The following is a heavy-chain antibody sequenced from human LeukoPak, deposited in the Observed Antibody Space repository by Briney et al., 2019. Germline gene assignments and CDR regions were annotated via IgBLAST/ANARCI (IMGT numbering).Heavy chain of an antibody. CDR2: INHSGST. Sequence: SETLSLTCAVYGGSFSGYYLSWIRQPPGKGLEWIGEINHSGSTNYNPSLKSRVTISVDTSKNQFSLKLSSVTAADTAVYYCARGPKDGYNFDYWGQGTLVTVSS. V-gene: IGHV4-34*01. D-gene: IGHD5-24*01. J-gene: IGHJ4*02. CDR3: ARGPKDGYNFDY. CDR1: GGSFSGYY.